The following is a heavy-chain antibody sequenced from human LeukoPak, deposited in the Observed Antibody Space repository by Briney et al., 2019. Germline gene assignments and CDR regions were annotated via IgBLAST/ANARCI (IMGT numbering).Heavy chain of an antibody. CDR3: AIGGLTTIDY. Sequence: GGSLRLSCAASGFTFSSYGMHWVRQAPGKGLEWVAVMSSDERNQYYADSVQGRFTLSRDNSRNTLFLQMNSLRVEDTAVYYCAIGGLTTIDYWGQGTLVAVYS. D-gene: IGHD2-21*02. CDR2: MSSDERNQ. V-gene: IGHV3-30*02. CDR1: GFTFSSYG. J-gene: IGHJ4*02.